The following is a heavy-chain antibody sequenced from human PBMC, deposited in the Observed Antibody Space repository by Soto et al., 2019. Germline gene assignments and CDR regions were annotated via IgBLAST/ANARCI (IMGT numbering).Heavy chain of an antibody. CDR3: AGDFRSEWFDP. CDR2: IRQDGSEK. V-gene: IGHV3-7*03. Sequence: EVQLVESGGGLVQPGESLRLSCAASGFTFISYWMSWVRQAPGKGLEWVANIRQDGSEKYYVDSVKGRFTISRDNAKNPVYLQMNSLRAEDTAVYYCAGDFRSEWFDPWGQGTLVTVAS. CDR1: GFTFISYW. J-gene: IGHJ5*02.